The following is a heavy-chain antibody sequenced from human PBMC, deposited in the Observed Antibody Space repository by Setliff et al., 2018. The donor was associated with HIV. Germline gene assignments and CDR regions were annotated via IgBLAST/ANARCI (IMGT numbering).Heavy chain of an antibody. CDR2: IIPIFGTT. D-gene: IGHD3-22*01. V-gene: IGHV1-69*13. CDR3: ARGRNYDSSGYGDYYYYMDV. CDR1: GGTFSSYP. Sequence: VKVSCKASGGTFSSYPISWVRRAPGQGLEWMGGIIPIFGTTHYAQKFQGRVTVTADESTSTAYMQLSSLRSDDTAVYYCARGRNYDSSGYGDYYYYMDVWGKGTTVTVSS. J-gene: IGHJ6*03.